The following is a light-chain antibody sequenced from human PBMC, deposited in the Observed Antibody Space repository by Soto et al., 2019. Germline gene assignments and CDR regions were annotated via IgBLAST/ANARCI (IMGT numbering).Light chain of an antibody. Sequence: QSALTQPPSASGSPGQSVAISCTGTTSDIGGYDYVSWYQQHPGKAPKLMIYEVNKRPSGVPDRFSGSKSGNTASLTVSGLQAESEADYYCSSHGGNSPYVFGTGTKVTVL. CDR2: EVN. V-gene: IGLV2-8*01. CDR3: SSHGGNSPYV. CDR1: TSDIGGYDY. J-gene: IGLJ1*01.